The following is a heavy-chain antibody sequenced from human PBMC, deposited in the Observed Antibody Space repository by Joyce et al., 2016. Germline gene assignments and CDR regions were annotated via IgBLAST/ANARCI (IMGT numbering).Heavy chain of an antibody. CDR2: ISAYNGNT. D-gene: IGHD3-22*01. CDR3: ARDREIVMDMADY. CDR1: GYTFNSYG. V-gene: IGHV1-18*01. J-gene: IGHJ4*02. Sequence: QVQLVQSGAEVKKPGASVTISCKASGYTFNSYGFSWVRQAPGQGLEWRGWISAYNGNTKYAQKVQGRVTMTTDISTSTAYMELRSLRSDDTAVYYCARDREIVMDMADYWGQGTLVTVSS.